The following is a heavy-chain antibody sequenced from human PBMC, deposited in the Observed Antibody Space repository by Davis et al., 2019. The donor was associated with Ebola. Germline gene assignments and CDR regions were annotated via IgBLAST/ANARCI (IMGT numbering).Heavy chain of an antibody. J-gene: IGHJ4*02. D-gene: IGHD4-23*01. CDR2: IYYSGST. CDR1: GGSISSHY. Sequence: MPSETLSLTCTVSGGSISSHYWSWIRQPPGKGLEWIGYIYYSGSTNYNPSLKSRVTISVDTSKNQFSLKLSSVTAADTAVYYCARDSNSGGDYWGQGTLVTVSS. CDR3: ARDSNSGGDY. V-gene: IGHV4-59*11.